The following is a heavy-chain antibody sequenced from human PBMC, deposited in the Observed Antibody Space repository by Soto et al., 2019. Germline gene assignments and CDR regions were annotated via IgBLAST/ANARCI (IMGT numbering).Heavy chain of an antibody. V-gene: IGHV3-33*01. D-gene: IGHD5-12*01. CDR1: GFTFSSYG. CDR2: TWYDGGNK. Sequence: QVQLVESGGGVAQPGGSLRLSCAVSGFTFSSYGMHWVRQAPGKGLEWVALTWYDGGNKYYADSVKGRFSISRDNSKNMLYLQMNSLRDEDTAVYYCVRASGYNGYDYVYYYGMDVWGQGTTVTVSS. CDR3: VRASGYNGYDYVYYYGMDV. J-gene: IGHJ6*02.